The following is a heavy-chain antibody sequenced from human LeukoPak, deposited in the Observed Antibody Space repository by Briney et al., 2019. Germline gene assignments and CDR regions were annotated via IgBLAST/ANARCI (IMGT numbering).Heavy chain of an antibody. V-gene: IGHV1-18*01. D-gene: IGHD6-6*01. J-gene: IGHJ5*02. Sequence: ASVKVSCKASGYTFTSYGISWVRQAPGQGLEWMGWISAYNGNTNYAQKLQGRVTMTTDTSTSTAYMELRSLRSDDTAVYYCARDGGLYSSSSLWFDPWGQGTLVTVSS. CDR3: ARDGGLYSSSSLWFDP. CDR2: ISAYNGNT. CDR1: GYTFTSYG.